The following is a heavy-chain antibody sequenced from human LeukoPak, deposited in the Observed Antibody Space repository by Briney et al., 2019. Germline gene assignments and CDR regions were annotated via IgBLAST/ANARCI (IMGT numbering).Heavy chain of an antibody. D-gene: IGHD3-22*01. CDR3: AREWSEHYYYDSSGYFI. CDR1: GFTFSSYG. J-gene: IGHJ4*02. V-gene: IGHV3-30*03. CDR2: ISYDGSNK. Sequence: GGSLRLSCAASGFTFSSYGMHWVRQAPGKGLEWVAVISYDGSNKYYADSVKGRFTISRDNSKNTLYLQMNSLRAEDTAVYYCAREWSEHYYYDSSGYFIWGQGTLVTVYS.